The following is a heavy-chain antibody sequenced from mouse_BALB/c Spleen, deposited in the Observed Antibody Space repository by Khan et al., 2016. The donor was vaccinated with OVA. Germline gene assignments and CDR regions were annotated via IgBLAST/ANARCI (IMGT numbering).Heavy chain of an antibody. J-gene: IGHJ2*01. CDR3: ARLGVRCNYGFDY. D-gene: IGHD2-1*01. CDR1: GDSITSGY. V-gene: IGHV3-8*02. Sequence: EVQLQESGPSLVKPSQTLSLTCSVTGDSITSGYWNWIRKFPGNKLEYMGYISYSGSTYYNPSLKSRISITRDTSKNQYYLQLNSVTTEDTATYYFARLGVRCNYGFDYWGQGTTLTVSS. CDR2: ISYSGST.